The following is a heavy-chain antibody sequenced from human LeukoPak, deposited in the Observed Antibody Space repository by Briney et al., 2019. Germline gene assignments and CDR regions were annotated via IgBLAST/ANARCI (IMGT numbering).Heavy chain of an antibody. V-gene: IGHV3-48*03. CDR2: IGSSDSTT. D-gene: IGHD5-18*01. J-gene: IGHJ6*03. CDR3: AKAGYSYGFYYYYMDV. Sequence: GGSLRLSCVASGFTFSSYEMNWVRQAPGKGLEWLSYIGSSDSTTHYADSVKGRFTISRDNSKNTLYLQMNSLRAEDTAVYYCAKAGYSYGFYYYYMDVWGKGTTVTVSS. CDR1: GFTFSSYE.